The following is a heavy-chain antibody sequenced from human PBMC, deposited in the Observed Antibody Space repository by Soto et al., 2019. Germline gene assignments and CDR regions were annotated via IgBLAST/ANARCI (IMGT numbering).Heavy chain of an antibody. CDR1: GGSFSGYY. V-gene: IGHV4-34*01. J-gene: IGHJ5*02. D-gene: IGHD3-10*01. CDR3: ARGSRWNGSGSYYRHGPDWFDP. CDR2: INHSGST. Sequence: SDTLSLTCAVYGGSFSGYYWSWIRQPPGKGLEWIGEINHSGSTNYNPSLKSRVTISVDTSKNQFSLKLSSVTAADTAVYYCARGSRWNGSGSYYRHGPDWFDPWGQGTLVNVSS.